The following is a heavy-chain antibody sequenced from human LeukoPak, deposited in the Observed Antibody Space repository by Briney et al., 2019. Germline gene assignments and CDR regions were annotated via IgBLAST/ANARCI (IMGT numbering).Heavy chain of an antibody. CDR2: IYPGDSDT. CDR3: ARHGPDYGDYLCYDY. D-gene: IGHD4-17*01. CDR1: GYSFTSYW. J-gene: IGHJ4*02. Sequence: GESLKISCKGSGYSFTSYWIGWVRQMPGKSLEWMGIIYPGDSDTRYSPSFQGQVTISADKSISTAYLQWSSLKASDTAMYYCARHGPDYGDYLCYDYWGQGTLVTVSS. V-gene: IGHV5-51*01.